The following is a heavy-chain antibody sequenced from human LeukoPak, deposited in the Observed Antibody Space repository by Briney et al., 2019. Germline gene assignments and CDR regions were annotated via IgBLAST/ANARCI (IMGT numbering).Heavy chain of an antibody. CDR2: INPNSGGT. CDR3: ARVYPTPHYGDGGYYFDY. Sequence: GASVKVSCKASGYTFTGYYMHWVRQAPGQGLEWMGWINPNSGGTNYAQKFQGRVTMTRDTSISTAYMELSRLRADDTAVYYCARVYPTPHYGDGGYYFDYWGQGTLVTVSS. V-gene: IGHV1-2*02. CDR1: GYTFTGYY. J-gene: IGHJ4*02. D-gene: IGHD4-17*01.